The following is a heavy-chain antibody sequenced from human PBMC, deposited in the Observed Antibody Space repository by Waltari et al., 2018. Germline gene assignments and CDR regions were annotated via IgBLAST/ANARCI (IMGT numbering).Heavy chain of an antibody. J-gene: IGHJ4*02. CDR2: ISSSSSYI. CDR1: GFTFSSYS. V-gene: IGHV3-21*01. Sequence: EVQLVESGGGLVKPGGSLRLSCAASGFTFSSYSMNWVRQAPGNGLEWVSSISSSSSYIYDADSVKGRFTISRDNAKNSLYLQMNSLRAEDTAVYYWARDREYSSGWGQGTLVTVSS. D-gene: IGHD6-19*01. CDR3: ARDREYSSG.